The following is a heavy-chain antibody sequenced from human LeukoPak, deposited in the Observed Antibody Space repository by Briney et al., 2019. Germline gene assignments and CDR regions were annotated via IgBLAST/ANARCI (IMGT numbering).Heavy chain of an antibody. V-gene: IGHV3-74*01. CDR3: ARDCGSTGCDY. J-gene: IGHJ4*02. CDR1: GFPFSSYA. CDR2: ISNDGSTT. D-gene: IGHD2-2*01. Sequence: GGSLRLSCSASGFPFSSYAMHWVRQAPGKGLVWVSRISNDGSTTTYADSVRGRFTISRDNAKNTLYLQMNSLRAEDTAVYYCARDCGSTGCDYWGQGTLVTVSS.